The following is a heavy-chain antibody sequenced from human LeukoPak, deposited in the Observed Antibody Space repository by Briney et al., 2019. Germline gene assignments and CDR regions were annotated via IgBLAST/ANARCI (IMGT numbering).Heavy chain of an antibody. D-gene: IGHD5-12*01. V-gene: IGHV1-18*01. CDR2: ISAYNGNT. CDR1: GYTFTSYG. CDR3: ARVQGYPDIYYYYYYMDV. Sequence: ASVKVSCKASGYTFTSYGISWVRQAPGQGLEWMGWISAYNGNTNYAQKLQGRVTMTTDTSTSTAYMELRSLRSDDTAVYYCARVQGYPDIYYYYYYMDVWGKGTTVTVSS. J-gene: IGHJ6*03.